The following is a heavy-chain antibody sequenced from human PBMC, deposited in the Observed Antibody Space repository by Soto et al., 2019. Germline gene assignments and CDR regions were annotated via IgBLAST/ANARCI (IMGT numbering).Heavy chain of an antibody. Sequence: PGGSLRLSCAASGFTFSSYAMHWVRQAPGKGLEWVAVISYDGSNKYYADSVKGRFTISRDNSKNTLYLQMNSLRAEDTALYYCARAVAGYYYYYGMDVWDQGTTVTVSS. CDR1: GFTFSSYA. CDR2: ISYDGSNK. J-gene: IGHJ6*02. CDR3: ARAVAGYYYYYGMDV. V-gene: IGHV3-30-3*01. D-gene: IGHD6-19*01.